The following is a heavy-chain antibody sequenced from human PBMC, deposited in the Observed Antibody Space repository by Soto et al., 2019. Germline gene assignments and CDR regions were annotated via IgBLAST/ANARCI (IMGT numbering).Heavy chain of an antibody. V-gene: IGHV1-69*13. J-gene: IGHJ3*02. Sequence: SVKVSCKASGGTFSSYAISWVRQAPGQGLEWMGGIIPIFGTANYAQKFQGRVTITADESTSTAYMELSSLRSEDTAVYYCARAAYDYVWGSYRQDAFDIWGQGTMVTVSS. CDR2: IIPIFGTA. CDR1: GGTFSSYA. CDR3: ARAAYDYVWGSYRQDAFDI. D-gene: IGHD3-16*02.